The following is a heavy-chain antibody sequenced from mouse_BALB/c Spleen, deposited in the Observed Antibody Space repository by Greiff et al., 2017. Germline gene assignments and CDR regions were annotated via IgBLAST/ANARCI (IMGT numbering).Heavy chain of an antibody. J-gene: IGHJ2*01. D-gene: IGHD3-2*01. CDR3: ARERRQLGLLDY. Sequence: EVQVVESGPGLVKPSQSLSLTCSVTGYSITSGYYWNWIRQFPGNKLEWMGYISYDGSNNYNPSLKNRISITRDTSKNQFFLKLNSVTTEDTATYYCARERRQLGLLDYWGQGTTLTVSS. V-gene: IGHV3-6*02. CDR2: ISYDGSN. CDR1: GYSITSGYY.